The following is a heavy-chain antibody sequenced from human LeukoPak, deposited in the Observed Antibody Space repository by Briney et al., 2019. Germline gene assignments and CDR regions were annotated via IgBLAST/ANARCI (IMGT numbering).Heavy chain of an antibody. CDR3: ARESALMVRGVIITSRYYYYMDV. D-gene: IGHD3-10*01. CDR2: ISSSGSTI. Sequence: GGSLRLSCAASGFTFSSYEMNWVRQAPGKGLEWVSYISSSGSTIYYADSVEGRFTISRDNAKNSLYLQMNSLRAEDTAVYYCARESALMVRGVIITSRYYYYMDVWGKGTTVTISS. J-gene: IGHJ6*03. CDR1: GFTFSSYE. V-gene: IGHV3-48*03.